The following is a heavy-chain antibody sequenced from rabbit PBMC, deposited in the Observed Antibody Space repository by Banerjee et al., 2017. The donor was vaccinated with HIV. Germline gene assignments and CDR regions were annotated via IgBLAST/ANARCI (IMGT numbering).Heavy chain of an antibody. Sequence: QSLQESGGGLFQPGGSLALTCKASGFSLSNNYVMCWVRQAPGKGLEWIACINTSSGNTVYATWAKGRFTISRTSSTTVTLQMTSLTAADTATYFCARRDYGSSTYYDFWGPGTLVTVS. CDR2: INTSSGNT. V-gene: IGHV1S40*01. J-gene: IGHJ6*01. CDR3: ARRDYGSSTYYDF. CDR1: GFSLSNNYV. D-gene: IGHD8-1*01.